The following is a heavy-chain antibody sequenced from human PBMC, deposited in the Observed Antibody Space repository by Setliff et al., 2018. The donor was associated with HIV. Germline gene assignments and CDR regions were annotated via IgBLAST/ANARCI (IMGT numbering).Heavy chain of an antibody. CDR3: ARGLTEDNYQNYYYFYV. D-gene: IGHD2-2*01. CDR2: MSPKRDNR. J-gene: IGHJ6*03. Sequence: ASVKVSCKASGYTFTTHDKTHEINWVRQAPGQGLEWMGWMSPKRDNRGYAQKFQGRVTMTRDTSISTAYMELSSLRSEDTAVYYCARGLTEDNYQNYYYFYVWGKGTTVTVSS. V-gene: IGHV1-8*01. CDR1: GYTFTTHD.